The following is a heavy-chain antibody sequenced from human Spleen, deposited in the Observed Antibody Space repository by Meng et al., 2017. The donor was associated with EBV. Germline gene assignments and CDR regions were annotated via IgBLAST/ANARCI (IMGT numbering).Heavy chain of an antibody. J-gene: IGHJ5*02. CDR2: ISDGGNT. D-gene: IGHD3-22*01. V-gene: IGHV4-30-4*01. CDR1: GDSISSGGYS. CDR3: ARSYDSSGYQFDP. Sequence: QAQLQCSGLGLVKPPQSLSLTCAVSGDSISSGGYSWSWIRQPPGKGLEWIVYISDGGNTYYNPSLKSRLSISVDTSKNQFSLKLTSVTAADTAVYYCARSYDSSGYQFDPWGQGTLVTVSS.